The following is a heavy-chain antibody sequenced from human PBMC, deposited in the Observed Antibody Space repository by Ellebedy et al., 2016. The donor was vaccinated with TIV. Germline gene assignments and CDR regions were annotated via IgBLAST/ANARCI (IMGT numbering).Heavy chain of an antibody. V-gene: IGHV3-9*01. CDR3: AKDTGAGYSVMVPPLFDY. CDR1: GFTFDDYA. D-gene: IGHD2-21*01. CDR2: ISWNSGSI. J-gene: IGHJ4*02. Sequence: GGSLRLSXAASGFTFDDYAMHWVRHAPGKGLEWVSGISWNSGSIGYADSVKGRFTISRDNAKNSLYLQMNSLRAEDTALYYCAKDTGAGYSVMVPPLFDYWGQGTLVTVSS.